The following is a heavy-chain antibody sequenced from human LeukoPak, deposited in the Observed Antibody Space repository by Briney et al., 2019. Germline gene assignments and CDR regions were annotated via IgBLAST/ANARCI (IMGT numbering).Heavy chain of an antibody. J-gene: IGHJ4*02. CDR1: GVSFSGYY. CDR2: INHSGST. V-gene: IGHV4-34*01. D-gene: IGHD6-6*01. Sequence: PSETLSLTCAVYGVSFSGYYWSWIRQPPGKGLEWIGEINHSGSTNYNPSLKSRVTISVDTSKNQFSLKLSSVTAADTAVYYCARGWDIAARPLDYWGQGTLVTVSS. CDR3: ARGWDIAARPLDY.